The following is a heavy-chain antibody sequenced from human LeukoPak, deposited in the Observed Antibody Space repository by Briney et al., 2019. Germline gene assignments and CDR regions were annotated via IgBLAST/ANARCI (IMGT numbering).Heavy chain of an antibody. J-gene: IGHJ6*02. CDR3: AKGGYSGYDHDGGPIFYYYYGMDV. CDR1: GFTFSSYG. Sequence: GGSLRLSCAASGFTFSSYGMHWVRQAPGKGLEWVAVISYDGSNKYYADSVKGRFTISRDNSKNTLYLQMNSLRAEDTAVYYCAKGGYSGYDHDGGPIFYYYYGMDVWGQGTTVTVS. D-gene: IGHD5-12*01. CDR2: ISYDGSNK. V-gene: IGHV3-30*18.